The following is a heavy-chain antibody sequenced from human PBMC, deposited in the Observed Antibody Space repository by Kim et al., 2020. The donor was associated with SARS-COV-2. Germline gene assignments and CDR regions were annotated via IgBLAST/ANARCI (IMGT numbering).Heavy chain of an antibody. CDR3: ASLPTGTPYGMDV. D-gene: IGHD1-1*01. V-gene: IGHV1-69*02. J-gene: IGHJ6*02. Sequence: YAQKFQGRVTITADKSTSTAYMELSSLRSEDTAVYYCASLPTGTPYGMDVWGQGTTVTVSS.